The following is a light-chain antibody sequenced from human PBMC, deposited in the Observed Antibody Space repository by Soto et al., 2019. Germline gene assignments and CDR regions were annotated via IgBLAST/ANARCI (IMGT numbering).Light chain of an antibody. CDR3: QNYGSSPR. Sequence: EIVLTQSPGTLSLSPGERATLSCRASQSVTTSYLAWYQRKPGQAPRLLIYGASNRATGIPNRFSGSGSGTDFTLSISSLEPADCAVYYCQNYGSSPRFDQGTKVEIK. CDR2: GAS. V-gene: IGKV3-20*01. CDR1: QSVTTSY. J-gene: IGKJ1*01.